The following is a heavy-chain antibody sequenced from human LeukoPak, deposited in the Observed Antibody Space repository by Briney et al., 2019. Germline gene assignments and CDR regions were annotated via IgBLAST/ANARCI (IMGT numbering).Heavy chain of an antibody. D-gene: IGHD2-2*02. V-gene: IGHV1-24*01. Sequence: ASVKVSCKVSGYTLTELSMHWVRQAPGKGLEWMGGFDPEDGETIYAQKFQGRVTMTEDTSTDTAYMELSSLRSEDTAVYYCARAIDCTSSNCYNTGGFHYYYMDVWGKGTTVTVSS. CDR1: GYTLTELS. CDR3: ARAIDCTSSNCYNTGGFHYYYMDV. J-gene: IGHJ6*03. CDR2: FDPEDGET.